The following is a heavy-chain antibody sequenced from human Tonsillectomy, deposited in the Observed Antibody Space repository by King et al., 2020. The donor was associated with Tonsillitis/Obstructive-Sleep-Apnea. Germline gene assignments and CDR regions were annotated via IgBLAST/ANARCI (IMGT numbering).Heavy chain of an antibody. CDR1: GFTFSNAW. D-gene: IGHD2-8*01. J-gene: IGHJ4*02. CDR2: IKSKTDGGTT. Sequence: QLVQSGGGLVKPGGSLRLSCAASGFTFSNAWMSWVRQAPGKGLEWVGRIKSKTDGGTTDYAAPVKGRFTISRDDSKNTLYLQMNSLKTEDTAVYYCTTGWAYCTYGVCYKRTYYFDYWGQGTLVTVSS. CDR3: TTGWAYCTYGVCYKRTYYFDY. V-gene: IGHV3-15*01.